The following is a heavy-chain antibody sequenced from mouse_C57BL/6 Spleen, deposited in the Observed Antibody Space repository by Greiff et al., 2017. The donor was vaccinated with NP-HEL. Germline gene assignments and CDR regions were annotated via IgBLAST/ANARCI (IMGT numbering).Heavy chain of an antibody. CDR3: ARGAYGYPDY. CDR1: GYSFTGYY. J-gene: IGHJ2*01. Sequence: VQLKQSGPELVKPGASVKISCKASGYSFTGYYMHWVKQSSEKSLEWIGEINPSTGGTSYNQKFKGKATLTVDKSSSTAYMQLKSLTSEDSAVYYCARGAYGYPDYWGQGTTLTVSS. CDR2: INPSTGGT. D-gene: IGHD2-2*01. V-gene: IGHV1-43*01.